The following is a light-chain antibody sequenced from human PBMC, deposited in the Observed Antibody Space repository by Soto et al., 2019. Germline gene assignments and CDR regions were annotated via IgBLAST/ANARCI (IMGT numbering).Light chain of an antibody. J-gene: IGKJ1*01. CDR2: SAS. CDR3: QQYNGHSTWT. CDR1: QTISSW. Sequence: DIQMTQSPSTLSVSLGDRVTITCRASQTISSWLAWYQQKPGKAPKLLIYSASSLQSGVPSRFSGSRSGTEFTLTISSLQPDDFATYYCQQYNGHSTWTFGQGTKVDIK. V-gene: IGKV1-5*01.